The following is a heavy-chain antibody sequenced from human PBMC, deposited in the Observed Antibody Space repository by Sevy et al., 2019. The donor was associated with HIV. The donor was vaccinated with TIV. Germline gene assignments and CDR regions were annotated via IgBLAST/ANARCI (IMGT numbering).Heavy chain of an antibody. CDR1: GDSVSSNSAA. CDR3: AIEEGGYCSGGSCNSGAFDI. Sequence: KQSQTLSLTCAISGDSVSSNSAAWNWIRQSPSRSLEWLGRTYYRSKWYNDYAVSVKSRITINPDTSKNQFSLQLNSVTPEDTAVYYCAIEEGGYCSGGSCNSGAFDIWGQGTMVTVSS. D-gene: IGHD2-15*01. V-gene: IGHV6-1*01. J-gene: IGHJ3*02. CDR2: TYYRSKWYN.